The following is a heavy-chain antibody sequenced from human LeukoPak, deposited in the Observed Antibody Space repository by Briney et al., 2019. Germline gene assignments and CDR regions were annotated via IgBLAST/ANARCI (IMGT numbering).Heavy chain of an antibody. J-gene: IGHJ6*03. CDR3: ARAPDTAMPKGYYYYMDV. Sequence: ASVKVSCKASGGTFTSYDINWVRQATGQGLEWMGWMNPNSGNTGYAQKFQGRVTITRNTSISTAYMELSSLRSEDTAVYYCARAPDTAMPKGYYYYMDVWGKGTTATVSS. V-gene: IGHV1-8*03. CDR1: GGTFTSYD. CDR2: MNPNSGNT. D-gene: IGHD5-18*01.